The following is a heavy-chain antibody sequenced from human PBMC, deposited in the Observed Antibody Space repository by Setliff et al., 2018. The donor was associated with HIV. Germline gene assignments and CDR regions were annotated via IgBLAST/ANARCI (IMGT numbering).Heavy chain of an antibody. V-gene: IGHV4-4*09. J-gene: IGHJ4*02. CDR1: GDSISTDY. CDR2: IYNSAST. Sequence: SETLSLTCTVSGDSISTDYWTWIRQPPGKGLEWIGYIYNSASTSYNPSLKSRVTISVDTSKNQFSLKLSSVTAADTAVYYCARERLRFLEWLPLDYWGQGTLVTVSS. D-gene: IGHD3-3*01. CDR3: ARERLRFLEWLPLDY.